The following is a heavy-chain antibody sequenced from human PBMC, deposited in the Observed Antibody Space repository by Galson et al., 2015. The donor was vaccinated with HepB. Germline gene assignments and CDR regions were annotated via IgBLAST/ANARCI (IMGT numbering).Heavy chain of an antibody. CDR2: IKSKPVGETI. CDR3: TTGGGKWGFDY. CDR1: GFTFSNAW. V-gene: IGHV3-15*07. Sequence: SLRLSCAGSGFTFSNAWMNWVRQVPGKGLEWVGRIKSKPVGETIDYAAPVKGRFTISRDDSKNTVYLQMDSLKIDDTALYYCTTGGGKWGFDYWGQGTLVTVSS. J-gene: IGHJ4*02. D-gene: IGHD4-23*01.